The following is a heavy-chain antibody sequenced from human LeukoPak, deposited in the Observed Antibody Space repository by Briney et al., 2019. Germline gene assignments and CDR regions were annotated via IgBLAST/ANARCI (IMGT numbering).Heavy chain of an antibody. CDR2: IIPIFGIA. D-gene: IGHD3-3*01. CDR3: ARGYPTRDYDFWSGRNVNWFDP. Sequence: SVKVSCKASGGTFSSYAISWVRQAPGQGLEWMGRIIPIFGIANYAQKFQGRATITADKSTSTAYMELSSLRSEDTAVYYCARGYPTRDYDFWSGRNVNWFDPWGQGTLVTVSS. V-gene: IGHV1-69*04. CDR1: GGTFSSYA. J-gene: IGHJ5*02.